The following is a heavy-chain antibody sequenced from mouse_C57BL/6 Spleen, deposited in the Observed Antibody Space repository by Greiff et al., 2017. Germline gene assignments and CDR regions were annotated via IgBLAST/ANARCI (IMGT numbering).Heavy chain of an antibody. CDR2: ISSGSSTI. Sequence: EVMLVESGGGLVKPGGSLKLSCAASGFTFSDYGMHWVRQAPEKGLEWVAYISSGSSTIYYADTVKGRFTISRDNAKNTLFLQMPSLRSEDTAMYYGARGGGNYAMDYWGQGTSVTVSS. J-gene: IGHJ4*01. V-gene: IGHV5-17*01. CDR3: ARGGGNYAMDY. CDR1: GFTFSDYG.